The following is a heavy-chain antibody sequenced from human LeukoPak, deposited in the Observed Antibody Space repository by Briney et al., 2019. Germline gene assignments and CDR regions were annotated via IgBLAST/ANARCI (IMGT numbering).Heavy chain of an antibody. Sequence: SVKVSCKASGGTFSSYAISWVRQAPGQGLEWMGRIIPILGTANYAQKFQGRVTITTDESTSTAYMELSSLRSEDTAVYYCARAKGELRAFDIWGQGTMVTVSS. CDR2: IIPILGTA. J-gene: IGHJ3*02. D-gene: IGHD1-26*01. V-gene: IGHV1-69*11. CDR1: GGTFSSYA. CDR3: ARAKGELRAFDI.